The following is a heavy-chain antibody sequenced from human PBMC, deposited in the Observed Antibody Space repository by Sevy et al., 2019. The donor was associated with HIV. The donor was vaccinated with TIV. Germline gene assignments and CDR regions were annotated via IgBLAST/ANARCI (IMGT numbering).Heavy chain of an antibody. CDR3: ARSGGITDYGMDV. D-gene: IGHD1-26*01. Sequence: GGSLRLSCAASGFTFSSYWMSWVRQAPGKGLEWLANIKPDGSGTYYVDSVTGRFTISRDNPKNSFFLQMNTLRADDTAVYYCARSGGITDYGMDVWGPGTTVTVSS. CDR2: IKPDGSGT. V-gene: IGHV3-7*03. J-gene: IGHJ6*02. CDR1: GFTFSSYW.